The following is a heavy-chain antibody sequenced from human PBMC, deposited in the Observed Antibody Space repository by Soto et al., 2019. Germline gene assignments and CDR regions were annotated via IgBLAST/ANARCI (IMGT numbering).Heavy chain of an antibody. Sequence: GGSLRLSCSASGFTFSGYAMHWVRQSPGKGLEYVSAISSNGGSTYYADSVKGRFTISRDNSKNTLYLQMSSLRAEDTAVYYCVKVVGSSGWSDAFDIWGQGTMVTVSS. CDR1: GFTFSGYA. CDR3: VKVVGSSGWSDAFDI. V-gene: IGHV3-64D*06. J-gene: IGHJ3*02. D-gene: IGHD6-19*01. CDR2: ISSNGGST.